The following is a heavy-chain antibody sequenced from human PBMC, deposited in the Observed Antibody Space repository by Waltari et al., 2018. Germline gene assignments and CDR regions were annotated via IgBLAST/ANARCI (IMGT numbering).Heavy chain of an antibody. D-gene: IGHD4-17*01. CDR1: GYTLRDLS. Sequence: QVQLVQSGAEVKKPGASLQVSCTVSGYTLRDLSIHRVRQAPGKGLEWMGGFDPQDVETIYAQKFHGRLTMTEDTSKRTAYMELSSLTSEDTAMYYCATDSQYDYGNYGDAFDVWGQGTVVTVSA. CDR3: ATDSQYDYGNYGDAFDV. V-gene: IGHV1-24*01. CDR2: FDPQDVET. J-gene: IGHJ3*01.